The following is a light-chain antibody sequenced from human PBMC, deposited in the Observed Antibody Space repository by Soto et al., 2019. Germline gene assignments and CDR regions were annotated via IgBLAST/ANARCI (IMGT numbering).Light chain of an antibody. CDR2: AAS. V-gene: IGKV1-39*01. CDR3: QQSYSTPLT. Sequence: DIQMTQSPSSLSASVGDRVTITCRASQSISSYLNWYPQKPGKAPKLLIYAASSLQSGVPSRFSGSGSGTDFTLTISSLQPEDFATYYCQQSYSTPLTFGVVTKLDIK. CDR1: QSISSY. J-gene: IGKJ4*01.